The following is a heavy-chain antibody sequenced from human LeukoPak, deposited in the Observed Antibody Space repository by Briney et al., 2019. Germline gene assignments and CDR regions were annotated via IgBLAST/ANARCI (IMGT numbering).Heavy chain of an antibody. V-gene: IGHV3-7*03. CDR2: IKQDGSEK. D-gene: IGHD6-13*01. CDR1: GFTFNSYW. Sequence: GGSLRLSCAASGFTFNSYWMSWVRQAPGKGLEWVADIKQDGSEKYYVDSVKGRFTISRDSAKNSLYLQMNSLRAEDTAVYYCARDTDIVAAGSDYWGQGTLVTVSS. J-gene: IGHJ4*02. CDR3: ARDTDIVAAGSDY.